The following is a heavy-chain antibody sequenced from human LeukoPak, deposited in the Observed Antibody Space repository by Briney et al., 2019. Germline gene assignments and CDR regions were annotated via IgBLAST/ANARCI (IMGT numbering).Heavy chain of an antibody. CDR2: IIPIFGTA. CDR1: GGTFRSYA. Sequence: SVKDSCKASGGTFRSYAICWVRQAPGQGLEWMGGIIPIFGTANYAQKFQGRVTITTDESTSTAYMELSSLRSEDTAVYYCARGDYYDSPRRAFDIWGQGTMVTVSS. D-gene: IGHD3-22*01. J-gene: IGHJ3*02. V-gene: IGHV1-69*05. CDR3: ARGDYYDSPRRAFDI.